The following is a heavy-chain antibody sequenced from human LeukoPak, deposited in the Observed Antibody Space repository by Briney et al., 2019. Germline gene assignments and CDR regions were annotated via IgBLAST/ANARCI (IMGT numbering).Heavy chain of an antibody. CDR3: ARVWGYGMDV. D-gene: IGHD3-16*01. J-gene: IGHJ6*02. CDR2: INPNSGGT. V-gene: IGHV1-2*02. Sequence: ASVTVSFKASGYTFTCYYMHWVRQAPGQGLEWMGWINPNSGGTNYAQKFQGRVTMTRGTSISTAYMELSRLRSDDTAVYYCARVWGYGMDVWGQGTTVTVSS. CDR1: GYTFTCYY.